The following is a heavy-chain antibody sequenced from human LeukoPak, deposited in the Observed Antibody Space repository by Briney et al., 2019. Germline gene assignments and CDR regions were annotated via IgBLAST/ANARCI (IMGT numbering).Heavy chain of an antibody. V-gene: IGHV4-30-2*01. Sequence: TLSLTCAASGGSISSGGYSWSWIRQPPGKGLEWIGYIYHSGSTYYNPSLKSRVTISVDRSKNQFSLKLSSVTAADTAVYYCARGTTKTYYYGMDVWGQGTTVTVSS. CDR1: GGSISSGGYS. CDR2: IYHSGST. CDR3: ARGTTKTYYYGMDV. J-gene: IGHJ6*02. D-gene: IGHD1-1*01.